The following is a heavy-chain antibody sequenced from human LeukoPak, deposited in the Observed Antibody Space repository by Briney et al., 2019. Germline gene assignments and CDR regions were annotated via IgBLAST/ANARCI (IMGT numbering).Heavy chain of an antibody. J-gene: IGHJ4*02. V-gene: IGHV3-23*01. CDR3: ARDIWYGDYSRYYFDY. CDR2: ISGGGGTT. Sequence: GGSLRLSCAASGFTFSSDAMSWVRQAPGKGLEWVSTISGGGGTTYYSDSVKGRFTISRDNSKNTLFLQMNSLRAEDTAVYYCARDIWYGDYSRYYFDYWGQGTLVTVSS. D-gene: IGHD4-17*01. CDR1: GFTFSSDA.